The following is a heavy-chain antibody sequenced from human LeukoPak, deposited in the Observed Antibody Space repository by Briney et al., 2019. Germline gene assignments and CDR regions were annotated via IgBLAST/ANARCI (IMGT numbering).Heavy chain of an antibody. CDR1: GFTFDDYA. D-gene: IGHD3-3*01. CDR2: ISWNSGSI. Sequence: GRSLRLSCAASGFTFDDYAMHWVRQAPGEGLEWVSGISWNSGSIGYADSVKGRFTISRDNAKNSLYLQMNSLRAEDTALYYCAKGGFGVVTVEACDIWGQGTMVTVSS. CDR3: AKGGFGVVTVEACDI. J-gene: IGHJ3*02. V-gene: IGHV3-9*01.